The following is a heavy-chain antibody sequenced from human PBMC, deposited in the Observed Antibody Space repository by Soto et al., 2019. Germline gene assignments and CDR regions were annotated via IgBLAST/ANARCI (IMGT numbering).Heavy chain of an antibody. V-gene: IGHV4-4*02. CDR2: VYHSGST. J-gene: IGHJ4*02. CDR3: ARTSTRGTRFDY. Sequence: QVQLQESGPGLVKPSGTLSLTCAVSGGSISTSNWWSWVRQPPGKGLEWIGEVYHSGSTNYNPSFKRRAAKSGGKSKTQCSLRLHSVTAADTALYFCARTSTRGTRFDYWGQGSLVTVSS. D-gene: IGHD1-1*01. CDR1: GGSISTSNW.